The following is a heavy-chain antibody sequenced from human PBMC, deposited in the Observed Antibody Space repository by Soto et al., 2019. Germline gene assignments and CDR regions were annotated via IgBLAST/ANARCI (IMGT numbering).Heavy chain of an antibody. J-gene: IGHJ4*02. CDR3: AGGAVAGTSPAY. CDR2: IYHSGST. Sequence: QVQLQESGPGLVKPSGTLSLTCAVSSGSITSSNWWCWVRQPPGKGLEWLGEIYHSGSTNYNPSPKSRITISVDKPQNVFSPKLSSVTAADTSIYYCAGGAVAGTSPAYWGQGTLVTVSS. CDR1: SGSITSSNW. V-gene: IGHV4-4*02. D-gene: IGHD6-19*01.